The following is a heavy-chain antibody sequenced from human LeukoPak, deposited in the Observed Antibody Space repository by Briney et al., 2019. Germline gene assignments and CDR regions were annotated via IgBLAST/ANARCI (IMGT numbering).Heavy chain of an antibody. V-gene: IGHV4-59*01. CDR1: GGSISTYY. CDR2: IYYSGSA. CDR3: ARDLTNGFGDRCAFDI. Sequence: SETLSLTCTVSGGSISTYYWSWIRQPPGKGLEWIGYIYYSGSANYNPSLKSRVAISLDTSKNQFSLKLTSLTAADTAVYFCARDLTNGFGDRCAFDIWGQGTMVTVSS. D-gene: IGHD4-17*01. J-gene: IGHJ3*02.